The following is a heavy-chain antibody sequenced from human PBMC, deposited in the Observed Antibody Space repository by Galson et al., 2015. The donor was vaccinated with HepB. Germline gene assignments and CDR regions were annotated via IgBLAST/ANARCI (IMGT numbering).Heavy chain of an antibody. CDR3: AKSNGGSYYGSAFDI. J-gene: IGHJ3*02. D-gene: IGHD1-26*01. V-gene: IGHV3-23*01. CDR2: ISDSGGST. CDR1: GFTFNTYA. Sequence: SLRLSCAASGFTFNTYAMSWVRQAPGKGLEWVSAISDSGGSTYYADSVKGRFTISRDNSKNTLYLQMNSLRVEDTAVYYCAKSNGGSYYGSAFDIWGQGTMVTVSS.